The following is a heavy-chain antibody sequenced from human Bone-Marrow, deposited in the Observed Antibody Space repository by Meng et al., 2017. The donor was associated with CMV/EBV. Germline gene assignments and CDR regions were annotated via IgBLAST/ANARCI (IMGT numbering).Heavy chain of an antibody. D-gene: IGHD2-2*01. Sequence: SETLSLTCTVSGGSISSSSYYWGWIRQPPGKGLEWIGSIYYSGSTYYNPSLKSRVTISVDTSKNQFSLKLSSVTAADTAVYYCATSSTSLLVAYGMDVWGQGTTVTVSS. CDR1: GGSISSSSYY. CDR3: ATSSTSLLVAYGMDV. J-gene: IGHJ6*02. CDR2: IYYSGST. V-gene: IGHV4-39*01.